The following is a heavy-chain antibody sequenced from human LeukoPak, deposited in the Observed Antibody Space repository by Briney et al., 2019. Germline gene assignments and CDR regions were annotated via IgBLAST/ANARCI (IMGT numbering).Heavy chain of an antibody. CDR2: IYTSGST. CDR1: GGSISSGSYY. Sequence: SQTLSLTCTVSGGSISSGSYYWSWIRQPAGKGLEWIGRIYTSGSTNYNPSLKSRVTISVDTSKNQFSLKLSSVTAADTAVYYCARDKAQYCSSTSCYGIRYAFDTWGQGTMVTVSS. D-gene: IGHD2-2*01. J-gene: IGHJ3*02. CDR3: ARDKAQYCSSTSCYGIRYAFDT. V-gene: IGHV4-61*02.